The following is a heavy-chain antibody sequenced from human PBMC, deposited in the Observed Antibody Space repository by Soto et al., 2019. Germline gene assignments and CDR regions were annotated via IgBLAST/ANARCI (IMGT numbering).Heavy chain of an antibody. J-gene: IGHJ6*02. CDR3: ARDGYCSSTSCYPYYYYGIDV. CDR1: GDSVSSNSAA. D-gene: IGHD2-2*03. Sequence: SQTLSLTCAISGDSVSSNSAAWNWIRQSPSRGLEWLGRTYYRSKWYNDYAVSVKSRITINPDTSKNQFSLQLNSVTPEDTAVYYCARDGYCSSTSCYPYYYYGIDVWGQGTTVTVSS. V-gene: IGHV6-1*01. CDR2: TYYRSKWYN.